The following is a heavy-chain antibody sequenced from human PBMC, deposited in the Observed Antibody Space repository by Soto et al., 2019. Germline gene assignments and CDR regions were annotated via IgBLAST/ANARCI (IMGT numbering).Heavy chain of an antibody. CDR1: GLTFSSYA. J-gene: IGHJ4*02. V-gene: IGHV3-30-3*01. CDR2: TSYDGSNK. CDR3: AGVYYGGNSVNNY. D-gene: IGHD2-8*01. Sequence: PGGSLRLSCAASGLTFSSYAMSWVRQAPGKGLEWVAATSYDGSNKYYADSVKGRFTISRDNSKSTLDLQMNSLRAEDTAVYYCAGVYYGGNSVNNYWGQGSLVTVSS.